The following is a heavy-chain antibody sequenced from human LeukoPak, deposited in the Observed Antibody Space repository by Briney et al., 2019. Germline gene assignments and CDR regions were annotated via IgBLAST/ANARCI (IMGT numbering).Heavy chain of an antibody. V-gene: IGHV3-23*01. CDR3: AKDQGRWWLVGVSEY. D-gene: IGHD1-26*01. CDR1: GFTFSSYA. J-gene: IGHJ4*02. Sequence: GGSLRLSCAASGFTFSSYAMSWVRQAPGKGLEWVSAISGSGGSTYYADSVKGRFTISRDNSKNTLYLQMNSLRAEDTAVYDCAKDQGRWWLVGVSEYWGQGTLVTVSS. CDR2: ISGSGGST.